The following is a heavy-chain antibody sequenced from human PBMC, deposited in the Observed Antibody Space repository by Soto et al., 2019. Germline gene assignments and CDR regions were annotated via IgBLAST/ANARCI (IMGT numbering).Heavy chain of an antibody. V-gene: IGHV4-4*07. CDR1: GGNIGSYC. J-gene: IGHJ4*02. Sequence: SVILCHSWSVAGGNIGSYCCRRIRQPAGKGLEWIGRIYTSGSTNYNPSLKSRVTMSVDTSKNQFSLKLSSVTAADTAVYYCARGYDYDSSGYLQYYFDYSGQRTLVTVSS. CDR2: IYTSGST. D-gene: IGHD3-22*01. CDR3: ARGYDYDSSGYLQYYFDY.